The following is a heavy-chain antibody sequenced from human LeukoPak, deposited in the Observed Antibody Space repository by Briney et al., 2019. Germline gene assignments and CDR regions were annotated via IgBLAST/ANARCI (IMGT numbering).Heavy chain of an antibody. CDR1: GYSISSGYY. CDR2: IYHSGST. J-gene: IGHJ6*03. CDR3: AREKREERITMVRGGIGDYYYMDV. Sequence: SETLSLTCAVSGYSISSGYYWGWIRQPPGKGLEWIGSIYHSGSTYYNPSLKSRVTISVDTSKNQFSLKLSSVTAADTAVYYCAREKREERITMVRGGIGDYYYMDVWGKGTTVTVSS. D-gene: IGHD3-10*01. V-gene: IGHV4-38-2*02.